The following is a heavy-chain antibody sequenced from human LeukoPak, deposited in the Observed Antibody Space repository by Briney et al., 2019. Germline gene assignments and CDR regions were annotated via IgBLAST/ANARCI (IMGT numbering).Heavy chain of an antibody. CDR2: IRYDGSNK. D-gene: IGHD1-14*01. J-gene: IGHJ5*02. V-gene: IGHV3-30*02. Sequence: PGGSLRLSCAASGFTFSSYGMHWVRQAPGKELVWVAFIRYDGSNKYYADSVKGRFTISRDNSKNTLYLQMNSLRAEDTAVYYCAKDTTPPNAGFYPWGQGTLVTVSS. CDR1: GFTFSSYG. CDR3: AKDTTPPNAGFYP.